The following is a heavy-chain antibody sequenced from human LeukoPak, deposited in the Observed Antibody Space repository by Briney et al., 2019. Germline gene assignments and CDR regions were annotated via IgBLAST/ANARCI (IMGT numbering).Heavy chain of an antibody. CDR2: IIPVFGTP. J-gene: IGHJ6*03. CDR1: GGTFNSYS. D-gene: IGHD2-15*01. CDR3: ARVTLDNTPPYFSYMDV. V-gene: IGHV1-69*05. Sequence: EASVKVSCKASGGTFNSYSISWVRQAPGQGLEWMGGIIPVFGTPNYAQKFQGRVTITTDESTSTVYMEVSGLRSVDTAVYYCARVTLDNTPPYFSYMDVWGKGTTVTVSS.